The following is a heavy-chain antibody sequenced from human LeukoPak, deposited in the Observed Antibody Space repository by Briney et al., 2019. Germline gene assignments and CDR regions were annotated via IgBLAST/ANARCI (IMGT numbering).Heavy chain of an antibody. Sequence: GGSLRLSCAASGFTFSSYAMTWVRQAPGKGLEWVSAISGSGDNTYYADSVKGRFTISRDNSKNTLHLQINSLRAEDTAVYYCAKGGSGTYYGVDYWGQGTLVTVSS. CDR1: GFTFSSYA. J-gene: IGHJ4*02. CDR3: AKGGSGTYYGVDY. V-gene: IGHV3-23*01. D-gene: IGHD1-26*01. CDR2: ISGSGDNT.